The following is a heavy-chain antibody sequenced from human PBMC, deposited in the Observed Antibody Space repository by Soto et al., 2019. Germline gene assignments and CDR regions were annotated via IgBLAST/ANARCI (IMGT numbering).Heavy chain of an antibody. CDR3: VRTDERYYTFFDY. V-gene: IGHV4-34*01. Sequence: PPERLCDTDCGYGGSFSGYYWSWVRQPPGKGLEWIGEINHSGSTNYNPSLKSRVTISVDTSKNQFSLRLTSVTAADTAVYYCVRTDERYYTFFDYSGQ. CDR2: INHSGST. D-gene: IGHD2-8*01. J-gene: IGHJ4*02. CDR1: GGSFSGYY.